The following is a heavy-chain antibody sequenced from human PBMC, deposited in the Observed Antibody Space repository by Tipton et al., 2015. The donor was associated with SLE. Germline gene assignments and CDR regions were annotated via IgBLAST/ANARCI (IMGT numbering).Heavy chain of an antibody. CDR1: GDSISSFH. V-gene: IGHV4-59*01. J-gene: IGHJ3*02. Sequence: TLSLTCTVSGDSISSFHWSWIRQPPGKGLEWIGYIYYSGSTNYNPSLKSRVTISVDTSKNQFSLKLSSVTAADTAVYYCARDVPGITMVQGDALDIWGQGTMVTVSS. CDR2: IYYSGST. D-gene: IGHD3-10*01. CDR3: ARDVPGITMVQGDALDI.